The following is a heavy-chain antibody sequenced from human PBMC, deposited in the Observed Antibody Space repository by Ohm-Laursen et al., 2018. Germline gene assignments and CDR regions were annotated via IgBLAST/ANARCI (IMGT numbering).Heavy chain of an antibody. CDR3: ARDSSGSGGDSDY. D-gene: IGHD3-10*01. CDR2: ISSSSTTI. J-gene: IGHJ4*02. Sequence: SLRLSCAASGFTFSDYYMSWIRQAPGKGLEWASYISSSSTTIYYADSVKGRFTISRDNAKNPLYLQMNSLRAEDTAVYYCARDSSGSGGDSDYWGQGTLVTVSS. V-gene: IGHV3-11*01. CDR1: GFTFSDYY.